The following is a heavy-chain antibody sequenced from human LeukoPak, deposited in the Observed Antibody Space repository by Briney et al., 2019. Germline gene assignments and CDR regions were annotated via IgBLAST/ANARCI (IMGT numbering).Heavy chain of an antibody. CDR3: ARGGTHYYDGSGYSNYWFDP. V-gene: IGHV1-18*01. CDR2: INTYNGNT. D-gene: IGHD3-22*01. Sequence: ASLKVSCTASGYTFTNYGIIWVRQAPGQGLEWMSWINTYNGNTGYAQKLQGRVSVTTDTSTSTAYMELRSLRSDDTAVYYCARGGTHYYDGSGYSNYWFDPWGQGTLVTVSS. CDR1: GYTFTNYG. J-gene: IGHJ5*02.